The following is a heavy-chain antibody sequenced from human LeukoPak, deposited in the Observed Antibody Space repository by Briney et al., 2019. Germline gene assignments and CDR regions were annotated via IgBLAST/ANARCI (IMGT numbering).Heavy chain of an antibody. Sequence: QPGRSLRLSCAASGFTFSSNDMHWVRQAPGKGLEWVAVISYDGSNKYYADSVKGRFTITRDNSKNTVYLQMNSLRAEDTAVYYCARDGGFGELLSFPENAFDMWGQGTKVTVSS. D-gene: IGHD3-10*01. CDR2: ISYDGSNK. CDR1: GFTFSSND. V-gene: IGHV3-30-3*01. J-gene: IGHJ3*02. CDR3: ARDGGFGELLSFPENAFDM.